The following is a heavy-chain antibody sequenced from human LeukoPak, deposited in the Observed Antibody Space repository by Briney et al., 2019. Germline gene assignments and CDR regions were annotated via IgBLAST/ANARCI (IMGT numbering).Heavy chain of an antibody. CDR3: AKERVGSYLNVEFDQ. V-gene: IGHV3-23*01. CDR2: ITDSGGST. CDR1: GFTFSDYV. J-gene: IGHJ4*02. Sequence: ESGGSLRLSCAASGFTFSDYVMSWVRQAPGKGLEWVSSITDSGGSTYYADSAKGRFTISRDNSKNTLYLQMNSLRAEDTAVYYCAKERVGSYLNVEFDQWGQGTLVTVSS. D-gene: IGHD1-26*01.